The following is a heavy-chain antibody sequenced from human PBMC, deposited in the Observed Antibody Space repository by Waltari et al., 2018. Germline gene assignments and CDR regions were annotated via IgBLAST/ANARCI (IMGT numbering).Heavy chain of an antibody. CDR3: ARASPRLRYGDRNYDWYFDL. CDR2: IYTSGST. Sequence: QVQLQESGPGLVKPLETLSLTCTVSGGSTSSYYWSWIRQPAGKGLEWIGRIYTSGSTNYNPSLKSRVTMSVDTSKNQFSLKLSSVTAADTAVYYCARASPRLRYGDRNYDWYFDLWGRGTLVTVSS. V-gene: IGHV4-4*07. J-gene: IGHJ2*01. CDR1: GGSTSSYY. D-gene: IGHD4-17*01.